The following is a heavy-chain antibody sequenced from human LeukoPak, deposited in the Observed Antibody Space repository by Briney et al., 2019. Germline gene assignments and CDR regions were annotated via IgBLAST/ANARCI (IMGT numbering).Heavy chain of an antibody. CDR3: ARGSTALFDF. CDR2: TYYRSKWFN. J-gene: IGHJ4*02. D-gene: IGHD1-26*01. V-gene: IGHV6-1*01. CDR1: GDSVSSNSAS. Sequence: SQILSLTCVLSGDSVSSNSASWNWIRQSPSRGLEWLGRTYYRSKWFNDYALSVKSRMTINPDTSKNQFSLQLNSVTPEDTAVYYCARGSTALFDFWGQGTLVTVSS.